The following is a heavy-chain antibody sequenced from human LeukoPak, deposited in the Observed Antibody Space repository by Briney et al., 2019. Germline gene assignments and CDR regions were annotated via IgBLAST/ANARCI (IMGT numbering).Heavy chain of an antibody. CDR2: IYHSGST. CDR3: ARDGSSSSIDY. J-gene: IGHJ4*02. D-gene: IGHD6-6*01. CDR1: GYSISSGYY. V-gene: IGHV4-38-2*02. Sequence: SETLSLTXTVSGYSISSGYYWGWVRQPPGKGLEWIGSIYHSGSTYYNPSLKSRVTISVDTSKNQFSLKLSSVTAADTAVYYCARDGSSSSIDYWGQGTLVTVSS.